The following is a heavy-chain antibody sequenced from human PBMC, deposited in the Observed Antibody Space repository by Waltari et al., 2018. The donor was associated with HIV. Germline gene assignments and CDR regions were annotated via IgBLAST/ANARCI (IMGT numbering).Heavy chain of an antibody. CDR1: GYTFLSYG. Sequence: QVHLVQSGAEMKKPGASVKVSCKASGYTFLSYGISWVRQAPGHRLEWMGWVSTYNANTNYAQSLQGRVTMTTDTSTTTAYMELRSLTSDDTAVYYCARDGLRYSGTFYSDYWGQGTLVTVSS. D-gene: IGHD1-26*01. CDR3: ARDGLRYSGTFYSDY. J-gene: IGHJ4*02. V-gene: IGHV1-18*01. CDR2: VSTYNANT.